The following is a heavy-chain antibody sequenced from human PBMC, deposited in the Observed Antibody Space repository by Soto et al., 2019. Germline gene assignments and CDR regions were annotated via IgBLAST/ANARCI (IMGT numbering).Heavy chain of an antibody. CDR2: MNPNSGNT. V-gene: IGHV1-8*01. J-gene: IGHJ4*02. Sequence: ASVKVSCKASGYTFTRYDINCVRQATGQGLEWMGWMNPNSGNTGYAQKFQGRVTMTRNTSISTAYMELSSLRSEDTAVYYCARSVEWLASFDYWGQGTLVTVSS. D-gene: IGHD6-19*01. CDR1: GYTFTRYD. CDR3: ARSVEWLASFDY.